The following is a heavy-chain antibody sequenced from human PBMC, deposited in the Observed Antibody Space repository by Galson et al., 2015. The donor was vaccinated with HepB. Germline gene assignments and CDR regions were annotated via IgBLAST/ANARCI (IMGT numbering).Heavy chain of an antibody. V-gene: IGHV3-30*18. D-gene: IGHD3-3*02. Sequence: SLRLSCAASGFSFSSYGMHWVRQAPGKGLEWVAVISDDGSKNYYADSVKGRFTISRDNSKNTLYLQMNSLRAEDTAVYYCAEDRIFGTRGYYMDVWGKGATLTVS. CDR2: ISDDGSKN. CDR1: GFSFSSYG. CDR3: AEDRIFGTRGYYMDV. J-gene: IGHJ6*03.